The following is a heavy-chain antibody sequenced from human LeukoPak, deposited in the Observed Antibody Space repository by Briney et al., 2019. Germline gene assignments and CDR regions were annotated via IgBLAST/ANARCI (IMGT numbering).Heavy chain of an antibody. CDR2: ISYDGNDK. D-gene: IGHD1-26*01. J-gene: IGHJ4*02. V-gene: IGHV3-30*18. Sequence: PGRSLRLSCAASGFTFSSYGMHWVRQAPGKGLEWVAVISYDGNDKYHADSVKGRFTISRDNSKNTLYLQMNSLRAEDTAVYYCAKDVDMMGAAYYFAYWGQGSLVTVSS. CDR3: AKDVDMMGAAYYFAY. CDR1: GFTFSSYG.